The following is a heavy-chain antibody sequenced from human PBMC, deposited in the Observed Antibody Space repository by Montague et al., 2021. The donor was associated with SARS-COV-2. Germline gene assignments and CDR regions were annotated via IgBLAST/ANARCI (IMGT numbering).Heavy chain of an antibody. D-gene: IGHD1-26*01. CDR2: IDWXXXK. V-gene: IGHV2-70*01. Sequence: PALVKPTQTLTLTGTFSGFSLSTSGMCVSWIRQPPGKALEWLALIDWXXXKYYSTSLKTRLTISKDTSKNQVVLTMTNTDPVDTATYYCARIWGATRGDACDIWGQGTMVTVSS. J-gene: IGHJ3*02. CDR3: ARIWGATRGDACDI. CDR1: GFSLSTSGMC.